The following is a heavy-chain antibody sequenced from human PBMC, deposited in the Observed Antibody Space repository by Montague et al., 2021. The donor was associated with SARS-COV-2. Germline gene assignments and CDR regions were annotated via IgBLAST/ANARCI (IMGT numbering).Heavy chain of an antibody. CDR3: ARLRDGVVPSPILGVGPYYSYYYMDV. V-gene: IGHV4-34*01. CDR1: GTSFSGYY. J-gene: IGHJ6*03. D-gene: IGHD3-10*01. Sequence: SETLSLTCAVHGTSFSGYYWNWIRRPPGEGLEWIGEINHGGSTKYSPSLKSRLTISADTSKNQFSLKLTSVAAADTAVYYCARLRDGVVPSPILGVGPYYSYYYMDVWGRGTTVTVSS. CDR2: INHGGST.